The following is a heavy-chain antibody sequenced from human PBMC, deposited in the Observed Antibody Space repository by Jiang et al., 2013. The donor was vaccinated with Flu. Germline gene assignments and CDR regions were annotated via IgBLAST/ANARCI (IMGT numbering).Heavy chain of an antibody. J-gene: IGHJ6*02. CDR3: ARRLGYCSSTSCSNYYYYGMDV. CDR2: IYPGDSDT. Sequence: MGIIYPGDSDTRYSPTFQGQVTISADKSISTAYLQWSSLKASDTAIYYCARRLGYCSSTSCSNYYYYGMDVWGQGTTVTVSS. V-gene: IGHV5-51*01. D-gene: IGHD2-2*01.